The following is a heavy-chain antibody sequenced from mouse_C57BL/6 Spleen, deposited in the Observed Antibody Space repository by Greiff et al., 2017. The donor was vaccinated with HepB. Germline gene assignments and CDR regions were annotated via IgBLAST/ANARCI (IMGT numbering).Heavy chain of an antibody. V-gene: IGHV1-81*01. CDR3: ARSDYGSSYVGYFDV. D-gene: IGHD1-1*01. J-gene: IGHJ1*03. CDR1: GYTFTSYG. Sequence: QVQLQQSGAELARPGASVKLSCKASGYTFTSYGISWVKQRAGQGLEWIGEIYPRSGNTYYNEKFKGKATLTADKSSSTAYMELRSLTSEDSAVYFCARSDYGSSYVGYFDVWGRGTTVTVSS. CDR2: IYPRSGNT.